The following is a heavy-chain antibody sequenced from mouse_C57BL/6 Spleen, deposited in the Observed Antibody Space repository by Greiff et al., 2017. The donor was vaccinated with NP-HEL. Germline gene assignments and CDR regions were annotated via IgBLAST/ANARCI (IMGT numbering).Heavy chain of an antibody. J-gene: IGHJ1*03. D-gene: IGHD1-1*01. Sequence: VQLQQSGAELVKPGASVKMSCTASGYTFTSYWITWVKQRPGQGLEWIGDIYPGSGSTNYNEKFKSKATLTVDTSSSTAYMQLSSLTSADSAVYYCARSERFYGSSGWYFDVGGTGTTVTVSS. CDR2: IYPGSGST. CDR3: ARSERFYGSSGWYFDV. V-gene: IGHV1-55*01. CDR1: GYTFTSYW.